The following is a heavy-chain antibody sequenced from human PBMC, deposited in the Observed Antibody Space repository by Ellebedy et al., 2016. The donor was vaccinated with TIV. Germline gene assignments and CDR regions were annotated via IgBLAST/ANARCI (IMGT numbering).Heavy chain of an antibody. Sequence: SETLSLXCAVYGGSSSGYYWSWIRQPPGKGLEWIGEINHSGSTNYNPSLKSRVTISVDTSKNQFSLKLSSVTAADTAVYYCARDLYYGSGSYYNWFDPWGQGTLVTVSS. J-gene: IGHJ5*02. CDR2: INHSGST. CDR3: ARDLYYGSGSYYNWFDP. D-gene: IGHD3-10*01. V-gene: IGHV4-34*01. CDR1: GGSSSGYY.